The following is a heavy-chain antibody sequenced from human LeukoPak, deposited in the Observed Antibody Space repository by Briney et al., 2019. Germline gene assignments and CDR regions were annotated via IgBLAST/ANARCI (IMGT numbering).Heavy chain of an antibody. Sequence: ASVKLSCKASGYTFSSYDINWVRQATGQGLEWMGWMNPNSGNTGYAQKFQGRVTMTRNTSISTAYMELSSLRSEDTAVYYCARDYDFWSGYYTAFDYWGQGTLVTVSS. CDR3: ARDYDFWSGYYTAFDY. CDR1: GYTFSSYD. J-gene: IGHJ4*02. CDR2: MNPNSGNT. V-gene: IGHV1-8*01. D-gene: IGHD3-3*01.